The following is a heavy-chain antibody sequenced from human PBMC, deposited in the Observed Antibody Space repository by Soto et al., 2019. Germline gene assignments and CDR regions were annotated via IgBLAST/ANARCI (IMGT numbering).Heavy chain of an antibody. D-gene: IGHD3-3*01. CDR3: ARTGVVHYYYAMDV. CDR1: GGSINVGDYY. CDR2: MYYSGNS. V-gene: IGHV4-30-4*01. Sequence: QVQLQESGPGLVKPSQTLSLTCTVSGGSINVGDYYWSWIRQPPGKGLEWIGYMYYSGNSYYNPSLDSRVTISVDTSKNQFSLKLSSVTAADTAVYYCARTGVVHYYYAMDVWGQGTTVAVSS. J-gene: IGHJ6*02.